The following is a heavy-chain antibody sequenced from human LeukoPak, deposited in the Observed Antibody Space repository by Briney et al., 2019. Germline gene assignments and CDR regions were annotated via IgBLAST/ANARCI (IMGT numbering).Heavy chain of an antibody. J-gene: IGHJ6*02. CDR1: GFAVSSNY. Sequence: GGSLRLSCAASGFAVSSNYMSWVRQAPGKGLEWVAVIWYDGSKKYYADSVKGRFTISRDNSKNTLYLQMNSLRAEDTAVYYCATPIDYGDYVYGMDVWGQGTTVTVSS. CDR3: ATPIDYGDYVYGMDV. D-gene: IGHD4-17*01. V-gene: IGHV3-33*03. CDR2: IWYDGSKK.